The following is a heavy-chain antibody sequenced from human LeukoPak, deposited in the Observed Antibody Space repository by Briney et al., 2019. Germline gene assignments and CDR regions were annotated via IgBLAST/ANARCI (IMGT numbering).Heavy chain of an antibody. V-gene: IGHV3-30*04. J-gene: IGHJ4*02. CDR2: ISYDGSVE. D-gene: IGHD6-13*01. CDR1: GFTFSNYA. CDR3: ARALGSSWDSSLDS. Sequence: GGSLRLSCAASGFTFSNYAMHWVRQAPGKGLGWVALISYDGSVEKNAASVKGRFTIFRDNSKNTLYLQMNSLRTEDTAVYYCARALGSSWDSSLDSWGQGTLVTVSS.